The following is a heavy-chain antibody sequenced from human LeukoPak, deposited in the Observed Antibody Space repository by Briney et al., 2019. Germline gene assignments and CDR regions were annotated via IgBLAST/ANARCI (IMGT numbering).Heavy chain of an antibody. CDR1: GASISSSNYY. CDR2: IYYTGSP. J-gene: IGHJ3*02. V-gene: IGHV4-39*02. D-gene: IGHD2-15*01. Sequence: PSGTLSLTCTVSGASISSSNYYWGWIRQPPGKGLEWIGTIYYTGSPYYNPPLRGRVSMSVDKSKNHVSLNLNSVTAADTAVYYCARNCSGGSCYSGAFDIWGQGTTVTVS. CDR3: ARNCSGGSCYSGAFDI.